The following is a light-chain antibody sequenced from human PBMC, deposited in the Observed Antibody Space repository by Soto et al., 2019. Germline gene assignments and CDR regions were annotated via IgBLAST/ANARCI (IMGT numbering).Light chain of an antibody. V-gene: IGKV3-15*01. CDR2: GAS. Sequence: EIVMTQSPATLSVSPGERATLSCRASQSVSSNLAWYQQQPGQAPRLLIHGASTSATGIPARFSGSGTGTEFTLTISSLQSEDFAVYYCQQYNDWPQLTFGGGTRVEIK. CDR3: QQYNDWPQLT. J-gene: IGKJ4*01. CDR1: QSVSSN.